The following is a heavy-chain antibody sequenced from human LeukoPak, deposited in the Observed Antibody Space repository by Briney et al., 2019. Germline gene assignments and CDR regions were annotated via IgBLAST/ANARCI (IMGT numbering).Heavy chain of an antibody. Sequence: PGGSLRLSCTASGFTFGDYAMSWVRQAPGKGLEWVGFIRSKAYGGTTEYAASVKGRFTISRDDSKSIAYLQMNSLKTEDTAVYCCTRAPYGDSFDYWGQGTLVTVSS. D-gene: IGHD4-17*01. J-gene: IGHJ4*02. CDR2: IRSKAYGGTT. CDR3: TRAPYGDSFDY. V-gene: IGHV3-49*04. CDR1: GFTFGDYA.